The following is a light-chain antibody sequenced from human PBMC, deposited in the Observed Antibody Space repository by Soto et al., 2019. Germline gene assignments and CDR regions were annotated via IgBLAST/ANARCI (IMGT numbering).Light chain of an antibody. Sequence: EIVLTQSPDTLPVSPGDVATLSCWASQSVTSNLAWYQKKRGQAPRLIXYAASTRATGVPARFSGSGSGTELTLTISSLQSEDFAVYYCQQYNNWPPITFGQGTRLEIK. CDR2: AAS. J-gene: IGKJ5*01. CDR3: QQYNNWPPIT. CDR1: QSVTSN. V-gene: IGKV3D-15*01.